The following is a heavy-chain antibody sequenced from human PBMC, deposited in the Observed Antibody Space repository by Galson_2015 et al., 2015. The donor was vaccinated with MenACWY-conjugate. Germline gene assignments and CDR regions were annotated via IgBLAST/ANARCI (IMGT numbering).Heavy chain of an antibody. V-gene: IGHV4-38-2*02. Sequence: SETLSLTCTVSGYSISSGYYWGWIRQPPGKGLEWIGSIYNSGNTYYNPSLKSRVTISVDTSKNQFSLKLSSVTASDTGVYYCARDRGATIIGVPVDVWGQGTTVTVSS. CDR3: ARDRGATIIGVPVDV. CDR1: GYSISSGYY. J-gene: IGHJ6*02. CDR2: IYNSGNT. D-gene: IGHD3-3*01.